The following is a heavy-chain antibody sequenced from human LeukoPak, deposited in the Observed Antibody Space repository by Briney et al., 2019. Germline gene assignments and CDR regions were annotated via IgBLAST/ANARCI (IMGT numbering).Heavy chain of an antibody. V-gene: IGHV1-18*01. D-gene: IGHD1-7*01. Sequence: ASVKVSCKASGYPFTGYGISWVRQAPGQGLEWMGWISGYNGNTNYRQKFQGRVTMTRDTSTSTAYMELRSLISDDTAMYYCARVAAGTTFMDNWFDPWGQGTLVTVSS. J-gene: IGHJ5*02. CDR2: ISGYNGNT. CDR3: ARVAAGTTFMDNWFDP. CDR1: GYPFTGYG.